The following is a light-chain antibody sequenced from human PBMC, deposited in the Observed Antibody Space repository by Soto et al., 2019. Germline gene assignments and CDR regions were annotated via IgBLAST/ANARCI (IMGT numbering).Light chain of an antibody. V-gene: IGKV1-39*01. J-gene: IGKJ1*01. CDR2: AAS. CDR3: QQRYSTPWT. Sequence: DIQMTQSPSSLSASVGDRVTITCLASQSISSYLNWYQQKPGKAPKLLIYAASSLQSGVPSRFSGSGSGTDFTLTISSLQTEDFATYDCQQRYSTPWTFGQGTKVDIK. CDR1: QSISSY.